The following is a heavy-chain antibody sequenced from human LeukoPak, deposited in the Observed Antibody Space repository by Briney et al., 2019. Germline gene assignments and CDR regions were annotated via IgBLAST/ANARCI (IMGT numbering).Heavy chain of an antibody. J-gene: IGHJ3*02. CDR2: IYSGGST. V-gene: IGHV3-53*01. D-gene: IGHD3-22*01. Sequence: PGGSLRLSCAASGFTVSSNYMSWVRQAPGKGLEWVSVIYSGGSTYYADSVKGRFTISRDNSKNTLYLQMNSLRAEDTAVYYCAKDLNSTYNYDSSGYEDAFDIWGQGTMVTVSS. CDR1: GFTVSSNY. CDR3: AKDLNSTYNYDSSGYEDAFDI.